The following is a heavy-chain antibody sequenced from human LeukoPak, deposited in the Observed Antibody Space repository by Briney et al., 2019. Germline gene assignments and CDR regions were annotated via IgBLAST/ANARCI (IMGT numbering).Heavy chain of an antibody. J-gene: IGHJ4*02. D-gene: IGHD5-18*01. CDR2: MNLDGTET. V-gene: IGHV3-7*01. Sequence: GGSLRLSCVASGFPFSDHWMNWVRQAPGKGLEWVANMNLDGTETYYVDSVKGRFTISRDNADNSLYLQMNSLRPEDTAVYYCAREDTHNWGQGTLVTVSS. CDR3: AREDTHN. CDR1: GFPFSDHW.